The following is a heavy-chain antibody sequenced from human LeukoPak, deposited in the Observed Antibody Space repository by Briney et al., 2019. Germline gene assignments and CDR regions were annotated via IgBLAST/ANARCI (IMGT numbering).Heavy chain of an antibody. D-gene: IGHD6-13*01. J-gene: IGHJ4*02. Sequence: PSETLSLPCTVSGYSISSGYYWGWIRQPPGKGLEWIGYVYYSGSTYYNPSLKSRVTISVDTSKNQFSLKLSSVTAADTAVYYCARDGTSSSWYYFDYWGQGTLVTVSS. CDR3: ARDGTSSSWYYFDY. CDR2: VYYSGST. CDR1: GYSISSGYY. V-gene: IGHV4-38-2*02.